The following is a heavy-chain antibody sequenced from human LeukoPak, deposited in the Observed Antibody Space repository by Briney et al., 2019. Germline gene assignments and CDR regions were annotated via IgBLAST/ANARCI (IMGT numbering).Heavy chain of an antibody. D-gene: IGHD1-26*01. CDR1: GFTFGSYA. J-gene: IGHJ4*02. V-gene: IGHV3-23*01. CDR2: IGGGSETT. Sequence: GGSLRLSCAASGFTFGSYAMSWVRQAPGKGLEWVSTIGGGSETTSYADSARGRFTNSRDNSKNTVYLQMNSLRAEDTAVYYCAKVLSGSQDYWGQGTLVTVFS. CDR3: AKVLSGSQDY.